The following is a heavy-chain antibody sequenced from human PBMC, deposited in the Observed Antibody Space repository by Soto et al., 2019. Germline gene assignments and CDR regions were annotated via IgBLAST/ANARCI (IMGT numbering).Heavy chain of an antibody. CDR3: AKDCYGSGSYPYFDY. CDR2: ISGSGGST. J-gene: IGHJ4*02. D-gene: IGHD3-10*01. CDR1: GFTFSSYA. V-gene: IGHV3-23*01. Sequence: EVQLLESGGGLVQPGESLRLSCAASGFTFSSYAMSWVRQAPGKGLEWVSAISGSGGSTYYADSVKGRFTISRDNSKNTLYLHMHRLRAEDTAVYYCAKDCYGSGSYPYFDYWGQGTLVTVSS.